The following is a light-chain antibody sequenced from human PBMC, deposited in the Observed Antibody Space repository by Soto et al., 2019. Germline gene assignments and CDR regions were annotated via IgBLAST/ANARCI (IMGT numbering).Light chain of an antibody. V-gene: IGLV2-14*01. CDR1: SIDVGAHNL. Sequence: QSALTQPASVSGSPGQSITISCSGTSIDVGAHNLVSWYQQHPGRAPKLMIYAVSNRPSGVSNRFSGSKSGNTASLTISVLQAEDEADYYCCSLTTRDSHVFGTGTKLTVL. CDR2: AVS. CDR3: CSLTTRDSHV. J-gene: IGLJ1*01.